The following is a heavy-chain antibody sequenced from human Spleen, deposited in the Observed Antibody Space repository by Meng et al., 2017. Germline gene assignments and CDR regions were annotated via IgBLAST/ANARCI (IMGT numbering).Heavy chain of an antibody. CDR3: ARDLDNWNQYYFDY. CDR2: IWYDGSNE. V-gene: IGHV3-33*01. Sequence: VQMLGSGGGVGQLGGSLGLSCASAGFFFSTYGIDWVRQAPGKGLEWVAVIWYDGSNEDYADSVKGRFTISRDNSKNTLYLQMSCLRAEDTAVYYCARDLDNWNQYYFDYWGQGSLVTVSS. J-gene: IGHJ4*02. CDR1: GFFFSTYG. D-gene: IGHD1-20*01.